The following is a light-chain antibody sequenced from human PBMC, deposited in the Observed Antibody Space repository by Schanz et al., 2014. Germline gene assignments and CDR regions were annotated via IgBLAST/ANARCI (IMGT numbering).Light chain of an antibody. Sequence: QSALTQPASVSGSPGQSITISCTGTSSDVGGYNFVSWYQQHPGKAPKVIIYDVSNRPSGVSNRFSGSKSDVTASLTISGLQAEDEADYYCSSFTSSSSCLFGGGTKLTVL. CDR2: DVS. J-gene: IGLJ2*01. CDR3: SSFTSSSSCL. CDR1: SSDVGGYNF. V-gene: IGLV2-14*03.